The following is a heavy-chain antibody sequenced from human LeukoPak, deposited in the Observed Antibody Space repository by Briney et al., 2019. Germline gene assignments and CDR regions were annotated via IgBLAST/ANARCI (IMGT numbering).Heavy chain of an antibody. CDR2: MNGEGTTT. V-gene: IGHV3-74*01. CDR1: GFTFSSYW. J-gene: IGHJ4*02. D-gene: IGHD5-12*01. Sequence: GGSLRLSCAASGFTFSSYWMHWVRQAPGKGLVWVSRMNGEGTTTSYADSVKGRFTISRDNAKNTVHLQMNSLRAEDTAVYYCVRGGYRAYYVDYWGQGTLVTVSS. CDR3: VRGGYRAYYVDY.